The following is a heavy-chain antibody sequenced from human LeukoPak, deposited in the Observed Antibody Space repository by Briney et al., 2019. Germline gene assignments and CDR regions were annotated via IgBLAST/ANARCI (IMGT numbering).Heavy chain of an antibody. CDR1: GGSFSGYY. V-gene: IGHV4-34*01. CDR2: INHSGST. J-gene: IGHJ5*02. CDR3: ASETNNWFDP. Sequence: SETLSLTCAVYGGSFSGYYWSWIRQPPGKGLEWIGEINHSGSTNYNPSLKSRVTISVDTSKNQFSLKLSSVPAADTAVYYCASETNNWFDPWGQGTLVTVSS.